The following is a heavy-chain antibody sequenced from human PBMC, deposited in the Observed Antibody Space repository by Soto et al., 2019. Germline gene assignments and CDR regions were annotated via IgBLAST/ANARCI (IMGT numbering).Heavy chain of an antibody. CDR1: GFSFNEAW. V-gene: IGHV3-15*07. D-gene: IGHD2-15*01. J-gene: IGHJ6*02. Sequence: EVQLVESAGGLVKPGGSLRLSCVASGFSFNEAWMNWVRQAPGQGLEWVGRIKTSTGGGATNYAAPVQGRFTISRDDSKNTLDLHMNSLRTEDTASYYCTTGSVEGIWGQGTTVIVSS. CDR3: TTGSVEGI. CDR2: IKTSTGGGAT.